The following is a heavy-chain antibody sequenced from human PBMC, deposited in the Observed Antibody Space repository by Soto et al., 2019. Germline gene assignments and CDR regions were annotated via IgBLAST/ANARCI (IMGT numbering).Heavy chain of an antibody. Sequence: AGSLRLSCAASGFTFSTYSMNWVRQAPGKGLEWVSSISSSSSYIYYADSVKGRFTISRDNAKNSLYLQMNSLRAEDTAVYYCARYDSSGYYWPYYYYGMDVWGQGTTVTVSS. J-gene: IGHJ6*02. D-gene: IGHD3-22*01. CDR2: ISSSSSYI. CDR3: ARYDSSGYYWPYYYYGMDV. CDR1: GFTFSTYS. V-gene: IGHV3-21*01.